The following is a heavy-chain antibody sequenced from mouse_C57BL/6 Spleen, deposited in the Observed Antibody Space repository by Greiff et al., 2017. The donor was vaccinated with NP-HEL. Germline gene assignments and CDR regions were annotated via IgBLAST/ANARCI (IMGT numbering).Heavy chain of an antibody. Sequence: EVQVVESGGGLVKPGGSLKLSCAASGFTFSDYGMHWVRQAPEKGLEWVAYISRGSSTIYYADTVKGRFTISRDNAKNTLFLQMTSLRSEDTAMYYCAPITAVVMDYWGQGTSVTVSS. D-gene: IGHD1-1*01. J-gene: IGHJ4*01. V-gene: IGHV5-17*01. CDR3: APITAVVMDY. CDR1: GFTFSDYG. CDR2: ISRGSSTI.